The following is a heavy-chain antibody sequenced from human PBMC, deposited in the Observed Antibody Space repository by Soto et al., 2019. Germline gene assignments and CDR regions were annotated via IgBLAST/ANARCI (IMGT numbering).Heavy chain of an antibody. Sequence: SETLSLTCAVYGGSFSGYYWSWIRQPPGKGLEWIGEINHSGSTNYNPSLKSRVTISVDTSKNQFSLKLSSVTAADTAVYYCASPNEMATTDNNYYYYGMDVWGQGTTVTVSS. CDR3: ASPNEMATTDNNYYYYGMDV. CDR1: GGSFSGYY. CDR2: INHSGST. D-gene: IGHD5-12*01. J-gene: IGHJ6*02. V-gene: IGHV4-34*01.